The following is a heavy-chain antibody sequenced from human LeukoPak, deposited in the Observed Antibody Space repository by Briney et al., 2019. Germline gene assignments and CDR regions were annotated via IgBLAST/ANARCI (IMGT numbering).Heavy chain of an antibody. D-gene: IGHD1-1*01. CDR1: GFTFSSYS. CDR2: ISSSSTYI. J-gene: IGHJ4*02. CDR3: VRGAGTSYFDY. V-gene: IGHV3-21*01. Sequence: PGGSLRLSCAASGFTFSSYSMNWARQVSGKGLEWVSYISSSSTYINYADSVKGRFTISRDNAKNSLYLEMNGLRAEDAAVYHCVRGAGTSYFDYWGQGTLVTVSS.